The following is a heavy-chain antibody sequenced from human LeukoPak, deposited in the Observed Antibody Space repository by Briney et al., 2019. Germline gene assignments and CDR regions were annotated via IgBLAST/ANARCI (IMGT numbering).Heavy chain of an antibody. Sequence: GGSVSLFCAPSGFTIWVYYMSCIPQAPGRGLGWVIYNTKSRSYTDNADSVKGQINISRDNSNISLYLKMNSLRSEDSALYYCAKDNQWGGFQHWGQGTLVTVSS. CDR2: NTKSRSYT. J-gene: IGHJ1*01. CDR3: AKDNQWGGFQH. V-gene: IGHV3-11*05. CDR1: GFTIWVYY. D-gene: IGHD1-26*01.